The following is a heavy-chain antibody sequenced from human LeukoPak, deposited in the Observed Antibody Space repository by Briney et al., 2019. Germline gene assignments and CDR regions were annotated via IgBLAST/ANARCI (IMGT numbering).Heavy chain of an antibody. CDR2: IGAYNGNT. CDR1: GYTFTSYG. Sequence: ASVKVSCKASGYTFTSYGISWVRQAPGQGLEWMGWIGAYNGNTNYAQKLQGRVTMTTDTSTSTAYMELRSLRSDDTAVYYCARGRTMVRGVIRWFDPWGQGTLVTVSS. J-gene: IGHJ5*02. CDR3: ARGRTMVRGVIRWFDP. V-gene: IGHV1-18*04. D-gene: IGHD3-10*01.